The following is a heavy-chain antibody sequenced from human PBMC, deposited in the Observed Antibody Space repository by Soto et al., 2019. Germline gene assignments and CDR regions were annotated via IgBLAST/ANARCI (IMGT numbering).Heavy chain of an antibody. Sequence: VKVSCKASGGAFTDYIFDWVRQAPGQGLEWMGGIIPMFGTPKYAQKFQHRVTISADVSTGTAYMELTRLRFDDTAVYYCAGGRDQPPVGLYFESWGEGTRVTVSS. V-gene: IGHV1-69*13. D-gene: IGHD1-26*01. J-gene: IGHJ4*02. CDR3: AGGRDQPPVGLYFES. CDR2: IIPMFGTP. CDR1: GGAFTDYI.